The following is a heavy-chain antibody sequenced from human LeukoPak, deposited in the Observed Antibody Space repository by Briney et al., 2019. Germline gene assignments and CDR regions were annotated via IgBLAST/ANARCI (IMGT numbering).Heavy chain of an antibody. V-gene: IGHV1-46*01. CDR2: INPSGGST. J-gene: IGHJ4*02. Sequence: GASVKVSCKASGYTFTTYYIHWVRQAPGQGLEWMGIINPSGGSTSSPQKLQGRVTMTRDTSTSTAYMELSSLRSEDTAVYFCARDGVAGTYYFDYWGQGTPVTVSS. CDR1: GYTFTTYY. CDR3: ARDGVAGTYYFDY. D-gene: IGHD6-19*01.